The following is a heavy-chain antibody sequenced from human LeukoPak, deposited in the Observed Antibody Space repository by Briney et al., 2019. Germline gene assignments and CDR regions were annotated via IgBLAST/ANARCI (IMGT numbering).Heavy chain of an antibody. J-gene: IGHJ3*02. D-gene: IGHD2/OR15-2a*01. CDR2: IYSGGST. V-gene: IGHV3-66*01. Sequence: GGSLRLFSAASGFTVSSNYISWVRKAPRKGLEWVSVIYSGGSTYYADSVKGRFTISRDYSKNTLYLQMNRLRAEDTAVYYCAQEAQFTCYDAFDIWGQGTMVTVSS. CDR1: GFTVSSNY. CDR3: AQEAQFTCYDAFDI.